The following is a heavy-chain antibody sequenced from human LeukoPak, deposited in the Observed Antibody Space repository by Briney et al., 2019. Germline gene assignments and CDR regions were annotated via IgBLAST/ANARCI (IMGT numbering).Heavy chain of an antibody. J-gene: IGHJ3*02. CDR3: VRDAAYSAFNM. CDR1: GFTFSSYT. V-gene: IGHV3-48*02. Sequence: PGGSLRLSCAASGFTFSSYTMSWVRQAPGEGLQWVSSITTTGTSKYYADFVKGRFTISRDNAKNSLYLQMDSLRDEDTAVYYCVRDAAYSAFNMWGQGTMVTVSS. CDR2: ITTTGTSK. D-gene: IGHD4-11*01.